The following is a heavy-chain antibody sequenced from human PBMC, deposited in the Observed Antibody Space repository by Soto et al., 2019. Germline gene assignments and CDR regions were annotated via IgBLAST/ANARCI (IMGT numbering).Heavy chain of an antibody. CDR2: ISYDGSNK. CDR3: AGCIAAVVGRYYYGMDV. J-gene: IGHJ6*02. Sequence: QVQLVESGGGVVQPGRSLRLSCAASGFTFSSYAMHWVRQAPSKGLEWVAVISYDGSNKYYADSVQGRFTISRDNSKNTLYLQMNSLRAEDTAVYYCAGCIAAVVGRYYYGMDVWGQGTTVTVSS. V-gene: IGHV3-30-3*01. CDR1: GFTFSSYA. D-gene: IGHD6-13*01.